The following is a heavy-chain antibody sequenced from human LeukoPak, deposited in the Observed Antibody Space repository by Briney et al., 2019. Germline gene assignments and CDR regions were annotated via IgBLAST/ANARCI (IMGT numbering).Heavy chain of an antibody. CDR1: GDSVSSNSAA. D-gene: IGHD1-26*01. J-gene: IGHJ4*02. V-gene: IGHV6-1*01. CDR3: ARSGSYNFDH. CDR2: TSHRSKWYN. Sequence: SQTLSLTCAISGDSVSSNSAAWNWIRQSPSRGLEWLGRTSHRSKWYNDYALSVKSRISVNPDTPKNQFSLQLNSVTPEDTAVYYCARSGSYNFDHWGQGTLVTVSS.